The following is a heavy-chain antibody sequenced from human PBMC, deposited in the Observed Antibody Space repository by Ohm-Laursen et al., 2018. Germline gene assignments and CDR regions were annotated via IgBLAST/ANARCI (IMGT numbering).Heavy chain of an antibody. CDR2: ISGSGGGT. D-gene: IGHD4-11*01. CDR1: GFTFTNYA. Sequence: SLRLSCAASGFTFTNYAMNWVRQAPGKGLEWVSGISGSGGGTYYADSVKGRFTISRDNPKTTLYLQMNSLRAEDTALYYCAKAPLQSTYYYGMDVWGQGTTVTVSS. CDR3: AKAPLQSTYYYGMDV. J-gene: IGHJ6*02. V-gene: IGHV3-23*01.